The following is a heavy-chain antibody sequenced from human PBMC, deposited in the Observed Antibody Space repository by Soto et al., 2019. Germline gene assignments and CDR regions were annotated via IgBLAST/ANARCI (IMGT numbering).Heavy chain of an antibody. CDR2: ISAYNGNT. Sequence: ASVKVSCKASGGTFSSYTISWVRQAPGQGLEWMGWISAYNGNTNYAQKFQGRVTMTTDTSTSTAYMELRSLRSDDTAVYYCARDRGHYYGSWSYYNDAFDIWGQGTMVTVSS. V-gene: IGHV1-18*01. CDR1: GGTFSSYT. D-gene: IGHD3-10*01. CDR3: ARDRGHYYGSWSYYNDAFDI. J-gene: IGHJ3*02.